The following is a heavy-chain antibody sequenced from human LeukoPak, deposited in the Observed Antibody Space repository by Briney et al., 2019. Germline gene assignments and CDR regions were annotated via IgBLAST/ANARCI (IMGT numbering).Heavy chain of an antibody. J-gene: IGHJ4*02. D-gene: IGHD2-2*01. CDR2: FDPEDGET. CDR3: ATDRLGYCSSTSCYFDY. CDR1: GYTLIELS. Sequence: ASVKVSCKVSGYTLIELSMHWVRQAPGKGLEWMGGFDPEDGETIYAQKFQGRVTMTEDTSTDTAYMELSSLRSEDTAVYYCATDRLGYCSSTSCYFDYWGQGTLVTVSS. V-gene: IGHV1-24*01.